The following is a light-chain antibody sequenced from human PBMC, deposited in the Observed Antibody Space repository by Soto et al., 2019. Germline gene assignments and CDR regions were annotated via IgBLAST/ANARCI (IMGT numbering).Light chain of an antibody. Sequence: QSVLTQAPAVSGGPGQRVTISCTGSSSNIGAGYDVHWYQQLPGTAPKLLIYANGNRPSGVPDRFSGSKSGTSASLAITGLQAEDEADYYCQSYDRSLSGYVLGTGTKVTVL. CDR3: QSYDRSLSGYV. CDR1: SSNIGAGYD. J-gene: IGLJ1*01. CDR2: ANG. V-gene: IGLV1-40*01.